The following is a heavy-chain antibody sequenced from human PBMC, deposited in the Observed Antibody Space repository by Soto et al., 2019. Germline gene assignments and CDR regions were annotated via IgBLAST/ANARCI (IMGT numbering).Heavy chain of an antibody. CDR2: TFFRSKQYN. V-gene: IGHV6-1*01. CDR1: GDSVSSNTAA. CDR3: ARARWSADALDI. D-gene: IGHD2-15*01. J-gene: IGHJ3*02. Sequence: PSQTLSLTCAISGDSVSSNTAAWNWIRQSPSRGLEWLGRTFFRSKQYNDYAESLKSRITINPDTSKNQFSLHLDSVTPEDTAVYHCARARWSADALDIWGQGTMVTVSS.